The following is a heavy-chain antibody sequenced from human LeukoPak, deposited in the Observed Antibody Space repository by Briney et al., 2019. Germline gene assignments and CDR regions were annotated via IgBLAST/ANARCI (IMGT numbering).Heavy chain of an antibody. CDR3: ARGSPYYYDSSGTLSLDY. Sequence: ASVKVSCKASGYTFTSYYMHWVRQAPGQGLEWRGIINPSGGSTSYAQKFQGRVTMTRNTSISTAYMELSSLRSEDTAVYYCARGSPYYYDSSGTLSLDYWGQGTLVTVSS. V-gene: IGHV1-46*01. CDR1: GYTFTSYY. D-gene: IGHD3-22*01. J-gene: IGHJ4*02. CDR2: INPSGGST.